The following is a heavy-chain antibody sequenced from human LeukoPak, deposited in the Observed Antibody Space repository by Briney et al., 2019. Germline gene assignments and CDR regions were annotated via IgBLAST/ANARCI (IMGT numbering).Heavy chain of an antibody. V-gene: IGHV5-51*01. CDR3: ARQSYSYYGSGSYDNWFDP. Sequence: GESLKISCKGSGYSFTNYWIGWVRQMPGKGLEWMGIIYHGDSDTRYSPSFQGQVTISADKSISTAYLQWSSLKASDTAMYYCARQSYSYYGSGSYDNWFDPWGQGTLVTVSS. CDR1: GYSFTNYW. D-gene: IGHD3-10*01. CDR2: IYHGDSDT. J-gene: IGHJ5*02.